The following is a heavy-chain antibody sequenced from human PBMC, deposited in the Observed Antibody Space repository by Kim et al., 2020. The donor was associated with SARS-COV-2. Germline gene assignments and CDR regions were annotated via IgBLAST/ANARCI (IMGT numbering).Heavy chain of an antibody. J-gene: IGHJ4*02. Sequence: GGSLRLSCAASGFTFSSYSMNWVRQAPGKGLEWVSSISSSSSYIYYADSVKGRFTISRDNAKNSLYLQMNSLRAEDMAVYYCARDLGMGGDGYNPDYWGQGTLVTVSS. V-gene: IGHV3-21*01. CDR1: GFTFSSYS. D-gene: IGHD3-16*01. CDR2: ISSSSSYI. CDR3: ARDLGMGGDGYNPDY.